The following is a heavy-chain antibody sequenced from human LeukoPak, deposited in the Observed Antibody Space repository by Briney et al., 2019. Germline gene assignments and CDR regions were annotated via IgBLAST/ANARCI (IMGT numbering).Heavy chain of an antibody. CDR3: ARDRGELLYDHPFDY. CDR1: GFTFSDYY. J-gene: IGHJ4*02. CDR2: ISSSGSTI. D-gene: IGHD1-26*01. V-gene: IGHV3-11*04. Sequence: GGSLRLSCAASGFTFSDYYMSWIRQAPGKGLEWVSYISSSGSTIYYADSVKGRFTISRDNAKNSLYLQMNSLRAEDTAVYYCARDRGELLYDHPFDYWGQGTLVTVSS.